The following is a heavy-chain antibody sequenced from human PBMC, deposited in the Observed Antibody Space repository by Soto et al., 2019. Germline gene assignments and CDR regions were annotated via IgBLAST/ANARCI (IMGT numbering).Heavy chain of an antibody. J-gene: IGHJ4*02. D-gene: IGHD6-13*01. CDR2: ISGSGGST. CDR3: AKDRNRGTWYSSSWYRDYFVY. V-gene: IGHV3-23*01. CDR1: GFTFSSYV. Sequence: GGSLRLSCAASGFTFSSYVMSWVRQAPGKGLEWVSAISGSGGSTYYADSVKGRFTISRDNSKNTLYLQMNSLRAEDTAVYYCAKDRNRGTWYSSSWYRDYFVYWGQGSLVTVSS.